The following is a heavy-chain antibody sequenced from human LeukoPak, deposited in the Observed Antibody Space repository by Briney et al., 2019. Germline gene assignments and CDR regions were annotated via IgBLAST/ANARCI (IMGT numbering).Heavy chain of an antibody. CDR3: ARSVPYSSGWYSYYYYYYMDV. Sequence: PSETLSLTCTVSGGSISSYYWSWIRQPAGKGLEWIGRIYTSGSTNYNPSLKSRVTMSVDTSKNQFSLKLSSVTAADTAVYYCARSVPYSSGWYSYYYYYYMDVWGKGTTVTVSS. CDR2: IYTSGST. CDR1: GGSISSYY. J-gene: IGHJ6*03. V-gene: IGHV4-4*07. D-gene: IGHD6-19*01.